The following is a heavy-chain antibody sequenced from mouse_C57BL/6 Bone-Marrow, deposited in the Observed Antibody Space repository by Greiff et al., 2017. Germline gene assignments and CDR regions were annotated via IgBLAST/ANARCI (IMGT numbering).Heavy chain of an antibody. Sequence: QVQLQQSGAELVMPGASVKLSCKASGYTFTSYWMHWVKQRPGQGLEWIGEIDPSDSYTNYNQKFKGKSTLTVDKSSSTAYLQLSSLTSEDAAVYYCARGGSYYDYDVSWFAYWGQGTLVTVSA. CDR3: ARGGSYYDYDVSWFAY. V-gene: IGHV1-69*01. D-gene: IGHD2-4*01. CDR2: IDPSDSYT. J-gene: IGHJ3*01. CDR1: GYTFTSYW.